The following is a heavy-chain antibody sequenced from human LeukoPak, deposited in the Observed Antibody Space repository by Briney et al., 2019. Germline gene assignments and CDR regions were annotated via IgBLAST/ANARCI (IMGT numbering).Heavy chain of an antibody. CDR3: ATRSSPKGPFDY. CDR1: GGSFSGYY. V-gene: IGHV4-34*01. D-gene: IGHD2-2*01. CDR2: INHSGST. Sequence: SSETLSLTCAVYGGSFSGYYWSWIRQPPGKGLEWIGEINHSGSTNYNPSLKSRVTISVDTSKNQFSLKLSSVTAADTAVYYCATRSSPKGPFDYGGRGTRVTVPS. J-gene: IGHJ4*02.